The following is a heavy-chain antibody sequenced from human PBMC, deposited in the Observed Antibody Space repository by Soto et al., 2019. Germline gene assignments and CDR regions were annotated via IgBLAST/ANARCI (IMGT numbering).Heavy chain of an antibody. V-gene: IGHV3-30-3*01. D-gene: IGHD2-15*01. CDR2: ISYDGSNK. CDR3: ARDVYCSGGSCYYYYYGMDV. Sequence: GGSLRLSCAASGFTFSSYAMHWVRQAPGKGLEWVAVISYDGSNKYYADSVKGRFTTSRDNSKNTLYLQMNSLRAEDTAVYYCARDVYCSGGSCYYYYYGMDVWGQGSTVTVSS. CDR1: GFTFSSYA. J-gene: IGHJ6*02.